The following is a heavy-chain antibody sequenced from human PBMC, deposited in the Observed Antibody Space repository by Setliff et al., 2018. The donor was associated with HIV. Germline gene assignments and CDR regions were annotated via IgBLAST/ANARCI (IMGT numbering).Heavy chain of an antibody. V-gene: IGHV1-69*13. CDR1: GGTFRKYS. CDR2: IIPIFGTA. D-gene: IGHD6-6*01. CDR3: AREYSSSSAGGYFDY. J-gene: IGHJ4*02. Sequence: SVKVSCKASGGTFRKYSISWVRQAPGQGLEWMGGIIPIFGTANYAQKFQGRVTITADESTSTAYMELSSLRSEDTAVYYCAREYSSSSAGGYFDYWGQGTLVTVSS.